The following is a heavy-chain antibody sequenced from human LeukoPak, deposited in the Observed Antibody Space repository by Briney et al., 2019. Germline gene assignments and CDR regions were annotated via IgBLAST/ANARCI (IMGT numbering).Heavy chain of an antibody. CDR2: ISYDGSNK. CDR1: GFTFSSYT. J-gene: IGHJ4*02. CDR3: ARDLDY. V-gene: IGHV3-30*01. Sequence: GGSLRLSCAASGFTFSSYTMHWVRQAPGKGLEWVAVISYDGSNKYYADSVKGRFPISRDNSKNPLYLQMNSLRAEDPAVYYCARDLDYWGQGTRVTVSS.